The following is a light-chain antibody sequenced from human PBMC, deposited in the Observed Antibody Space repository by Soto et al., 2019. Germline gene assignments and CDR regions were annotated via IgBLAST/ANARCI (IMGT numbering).Light chain of an antibody. CDR1: QSVSSY. CDR3: HQNNDWPPT. J-gene: IGKJ1*01. Sequence: EIVMMQSPATLSVSPGERATLSCRASQSVSSYLAWYQHKPGQTPRLLIYDASTRATGVPARFSGSGSGTEFTLTIGSLQSEDLAVYYCHQNNDWPPTFGQGTKVDIK. CDR2: DAS. V-gene: IGKV3-15*01.